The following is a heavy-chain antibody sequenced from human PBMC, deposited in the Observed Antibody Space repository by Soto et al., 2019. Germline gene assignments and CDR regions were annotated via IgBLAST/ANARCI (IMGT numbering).Heavy chain of an antibody. CDR2: ISYDGSNK. D-gene: IGHD5-12*01. CDR3: ARDSVATGNGMDV. CDR1: GFTFSSYA. J-gene: IGHJ6*02. V-gene: IGHV3-30-3*01. Sequence: QVQLVESGGGVVQPGRSLRLSCAASGFTFSSYAMHWVRQAPGKGLEWVAVISYDGSNKYYADSVKGRFTISRDNSKNTLYLQMNSLRAEDTAVYYCARDSVATGNGMDVLGQGTTVTVSS.